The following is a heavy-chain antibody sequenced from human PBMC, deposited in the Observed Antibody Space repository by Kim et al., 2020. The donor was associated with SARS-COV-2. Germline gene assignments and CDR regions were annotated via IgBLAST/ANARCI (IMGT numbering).Heavy chain of an antibody. CDR1: GYTFTNHA. CDR2: INTDTGSP. J-gene: IGHJ4*02. V-gene: IGHV7-4-1*02. CDR3: ARVVWGGYRYIDS. Sequence: ASVKVSCKASGYTFTNHAINWVRQAPGRGLEWMGWINTDTGSPTYAPDFTGRFVFSLDTAVSTEYLQIRSLEAEDTARYYCARVVWGGYRYIDSWGQGTLVTVSS. D-gene: IGHD3-16*02.